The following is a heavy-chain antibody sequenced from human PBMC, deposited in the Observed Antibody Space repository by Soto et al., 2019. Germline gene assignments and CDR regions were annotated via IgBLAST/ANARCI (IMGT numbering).Heavy chain of an antibody. CDR1: GYSISSGYY. V-gene: IGHV4-38-2*01. J-gene: IGHJ4*02. CDR3: ARTPHSSSWYELDSEFEY. CDR2: IYHSGST. Sequence: PSETLSLTCAVSGYSISSGYYWGWIRQPPGKGLEWIGSIYHSGSTYYNPSLKSRVTISVDTSKNQFSLKLSSVTAADTAVYYCARTPHSSSWYELDSEFEYWGQGTLVTVSS. D-gene: IGHD6-13*01.